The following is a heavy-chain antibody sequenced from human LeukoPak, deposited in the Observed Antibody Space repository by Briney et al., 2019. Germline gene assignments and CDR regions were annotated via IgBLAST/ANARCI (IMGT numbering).Heavy chain of an antibody. CDR2: MIPIFGTA. J-gene: IGHJ1*01. CDR1: GGTFSSYA. Sequence: ASVKVSCKASGGTFSSYAISWVRQAPGQGLEWMGGMIPIFGTADYAQKFQGRVTITADESTSTAYMELSSLRSEDTAVYYCARAGAGIRYFDWLLYYWGQGTLVPVSS. D-gene: IGHD3-9*01. V-gene: IGHV1-69*13. CDR3: ARAGAGIRYFDWLLYY.